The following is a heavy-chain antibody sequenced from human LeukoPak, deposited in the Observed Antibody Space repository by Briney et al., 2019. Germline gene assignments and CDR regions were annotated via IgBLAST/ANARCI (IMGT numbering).Heavy chain of an antibody. V-gene: IGHV1-2*02. CDR1: GYTFTGYY. D-gene: IGHD4-23*01. Sequence: GASVKVSCKASGYTFTGYYMHWVRQAPGQGLEWMGWINSNSGGTNYAQKFQGRVTMTRDTSISTAYMKLSRLRSDDTAVYYCARVVRNDYGGNSGSDYWGQGTLVTVSS. CDR3: ARVVRNDYGGNSGSDY. J-gene: IGHJ4*02. CDR2: INSNSGGT.